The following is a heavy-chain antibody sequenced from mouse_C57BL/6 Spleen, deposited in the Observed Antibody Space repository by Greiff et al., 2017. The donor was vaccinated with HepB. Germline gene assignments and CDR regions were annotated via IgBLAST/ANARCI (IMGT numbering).Heavy chain of an antibody. Sequence: EVQLQESGAELVKPGASVKLSCTASGFNIKDYYMHWVKQRTEQGLEWIGRIDPEDGETKYAPKFQGKATITADTSSNTAYLQLSSLTSEDTAVYYCAVYYDYDEGDYYAMDYWGQGTSVTVSS. CDR1: GFNIKDYY. CDR2: IDPEDGET. V-gene: IGHV14-2*01. D-gene: IGHD2-4*01. CDR3: AVYYDYDEGDYYAMDY. J-gene: IGHJ4*01.